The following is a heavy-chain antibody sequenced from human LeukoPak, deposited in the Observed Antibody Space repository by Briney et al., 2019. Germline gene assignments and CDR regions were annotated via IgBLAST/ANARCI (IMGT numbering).Heavy chain of an antibody. D-gene: IGHD6-19*01. CDR2: IYHNGNT. V-gene: IGHV4-39*01. J-gene: IGHJ6*03. CDR1: GGFISSSTYY. CDR3: ARHQWLAYYHYYMDV. Sequence: PSETLSLTCTVSGGFISSSTYYWGWIRQPPGKGLEYIGSIYHNGNTFSNPSLKSRVTISVDTSKNQFSLKLSSVTAADTAVYYCARHQWLAYYHYYMDVWGKGTTVTISS.